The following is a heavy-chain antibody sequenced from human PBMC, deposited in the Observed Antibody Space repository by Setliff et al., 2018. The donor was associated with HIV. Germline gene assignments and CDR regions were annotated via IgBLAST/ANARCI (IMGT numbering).Heavy chain of an antibody. V-gene: IGHV4-4*02. D-gene: IGHD3-10*01. CDR2: VYYDGST. Sequence: SETLSLTCAVSGGSISSTNWWSWIRQPPGKGLEWSGYVYYDGSTKHNPSLEGRVTISVDTSKNQFSLKVSSVTAADTAVYYCARHRNLDRRGEAFDIWGQGTMVTVSS. J-gene: IGHJ3*02. CDR3: ARHRNLDRRGEAFDI. CDR1: GGSISSTNW.